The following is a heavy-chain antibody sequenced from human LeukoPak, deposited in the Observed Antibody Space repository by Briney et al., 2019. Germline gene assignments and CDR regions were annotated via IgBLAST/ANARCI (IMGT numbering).Heavy chain of an antibody. CDR1: GFTFSSYE. CDR2: ISSSGSNI. D-gene: IGHD5-18*01. J-gene: IGHJ3*02. V-gene: IGHV3-48*03. Sequence: GGSLRLSCAASGFTFSSYEMNWVRQAPGKGLEWVSYISSSGSNIYYADSVKGRFTISRDSAKNSLFLQMNSLRAEDTAVYYCARTRGYNYGDDAFDIWGQGTMVTVSS. CDR3: ARTRGYNYGDDAFDI.